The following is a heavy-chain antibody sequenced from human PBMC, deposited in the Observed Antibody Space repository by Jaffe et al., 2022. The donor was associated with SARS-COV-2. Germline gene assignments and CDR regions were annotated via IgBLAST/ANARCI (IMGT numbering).Heavy chain of an antibody. CDR3: ARGPLYSGYDR. Sequence: EVQLVESGGGLVQPGGSLRLSCAASGFTFSSYDMHWVRQATGKGLEWVSAIGTAGDTYYPGSVKGRFTISRENAKNSLYLQMNSLRAGDTAVYYCARGPLYSGYDRWGKGTTVTVSS. J-gene: IGHJ6*04. V-gene: IGHV3-13*01. CDR1: GFTFSSYD. CDR2: IGTAGDT. D-gene: IGHD5-12*01.